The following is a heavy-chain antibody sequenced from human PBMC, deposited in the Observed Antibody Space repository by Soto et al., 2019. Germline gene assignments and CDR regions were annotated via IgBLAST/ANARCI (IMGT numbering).Heavy chain of an antibody. Sequence: GGSLRLSCVISGFPFSRYAMSWVRQAPGKGLEWVAAISGYGDNTNYADSVKGRFSISRDNSKSTLFLQMNNVRVEDAATYYCAKKHDSSGYYNLWGQGT. D-gene: IGHD3-22*01. CDR1: GFPFSRYA. V-gene: IGHV3-23*01. CDR3: AKKHDSSGYYNL. J-gene: IGHJ4*02. CDR2: ISGYGDNT.